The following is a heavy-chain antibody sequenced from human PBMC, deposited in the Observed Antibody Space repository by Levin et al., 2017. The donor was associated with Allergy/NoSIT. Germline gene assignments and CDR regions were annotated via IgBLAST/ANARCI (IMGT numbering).Heavy chain of an antibody. Sequence: LSLTCAASGFTFSTSTINWVRQAPGKGLEWVSSITSRNYIYYTDSVKGRFTISRDNAKNSLDLQMDSLRAEDTAVYYCARDVGGYCNGGNCFLGYMDVWGKGTTVTVSS. CDR3: ARDVGGYCNGGNCFLGYMDV. J-gene: IGHJ6*03. CDR2: ITSRNYI. CDR1: GFTFSTST. D-gene: IGHD2-15*01. V-gene: IGHV3-21*01.